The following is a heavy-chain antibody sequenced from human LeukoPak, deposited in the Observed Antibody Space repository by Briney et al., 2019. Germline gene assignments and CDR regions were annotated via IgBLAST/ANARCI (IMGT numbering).Heavy chain of an antibody. V-gene: IGHV3-73*01. J-gene: IGHJ5*02. CDR3: MSGYGWFDP. Sequence: PGGSLRLSCAASGFTFSGSAMHWVRQASGKGLEWVGRIRSEANSYATAYAASVKGRFTISRDDSKNTAYLQMNSLKTEDTAVYYCMSGYGWFDPWGQGTLVTVSS. CDR2: IRSEANSYAT. CDR1: GFTFSGSA. D-gene: IGHD5-12*01.